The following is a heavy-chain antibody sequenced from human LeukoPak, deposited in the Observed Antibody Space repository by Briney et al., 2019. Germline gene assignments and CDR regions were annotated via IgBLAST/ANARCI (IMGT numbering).Heavy chain of an antibody. J-gene: IGHJ4*02. D-gene: IGHD2-2*01. V-gene: IGHV4-39*01. CDR1: GGSISSSSYY. CDR3: ARMRDSSTSCYFDY. Sequence: PSETLSLTCTVSGGSISSSSYYWGWIRQPPGKGLEWIGSIYYSGSTYYNPSLKSRVTISVDTSKNQFSLKLSSVTAADTAVYYCARMRDSSTSCYFDYWGQGTLVTVSS. CDR2: IYYSGST.